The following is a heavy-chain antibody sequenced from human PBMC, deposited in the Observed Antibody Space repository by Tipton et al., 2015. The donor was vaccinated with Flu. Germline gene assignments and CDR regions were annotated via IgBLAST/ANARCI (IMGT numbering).Heavy chain of an antibody. V-gene: IGHV4-39*07. J-gene: IGHJ4*02. CDR2: IYYSGST. CDR1: GGSISSSSYY. D-gene: IGHD6-13*01. Sequence: LRLSCTVSGGSISSSSYYWGWIRQPPGKGLEWIGSIYYSGSTYYNPSLKSRVTISVDTSKNQFSLQLSSVTAADTAVYYCARDVAAALDYWGQGTLVTVSS. CDR3: ARDVAAALDY.